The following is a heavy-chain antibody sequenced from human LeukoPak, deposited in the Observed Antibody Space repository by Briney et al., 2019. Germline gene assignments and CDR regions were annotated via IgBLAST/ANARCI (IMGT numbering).Heavy chain of an antibody. V-gene: IGHV4-61*02. CDR2: IYTSGST. CDR3: ATESERWLLRS. D-gene: IGHD1-26*01. J-gene: IGHJ4*02. CDR1: GGSISSGSYY. Sequence: SETLSLTCTVSGGSISSGSYYWSWIRQPAGKGLEWIGRIYTSGSTNYNPSLKSRVTISVDTSKNQFSLKLTSVTAADTAVYYCATESERWLLRSWGQGTLVTVSS.